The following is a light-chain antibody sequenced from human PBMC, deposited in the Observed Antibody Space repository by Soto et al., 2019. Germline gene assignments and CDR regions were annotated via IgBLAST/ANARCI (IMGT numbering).Light chain of an antibody. Sequence: EIVLTQSPGTLSLSPGERATLSCRASQSISSYVAWYQQKPGQAPRVLIYDSSSRATGVPDRFSGSGSGTDFTLTISRLEPEDFAVYYCQQYVDSPDTFGGGTKVEIK. CDR1: QSISSY. V-gene: IGKV3-20*01. CDR3: QQYVDSPDT. J-gene: IGKJ4*01. CDR2: DSS.